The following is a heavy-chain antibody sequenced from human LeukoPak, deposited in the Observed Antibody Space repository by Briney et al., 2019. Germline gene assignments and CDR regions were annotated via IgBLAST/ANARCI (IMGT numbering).Heavy chain of an antibody. V-gene: IGHV4-61*02. CDR1: GGSISGRSYY. CDR2: IYISGTT. Sequence: SETLSLTCTVSGGSISGRSYYWHWIRQPAGKGLEWIGRIYISGTTNYNPSLKSRVTTSADTSKNQFSLRLSSVTAADTAVYYCARTMYYYESSGYRDYFDSWGQGTLVTVSS. J-gene: IGHJ4*02. CDR3: ARTMYYYESSGYRDYFDS. D-gene: IGHD3-22*01.